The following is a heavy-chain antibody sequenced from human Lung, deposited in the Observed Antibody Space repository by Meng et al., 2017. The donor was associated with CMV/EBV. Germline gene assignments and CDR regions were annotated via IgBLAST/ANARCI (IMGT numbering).Heavy chain of an antibody. Sequence: LXCAASGFTFDDYAMNWVRQAPGKGLEWVSSISWNSGIRDYADSVKGRFTISRDNAQNSLCLQMINLRPEDTALYYCAKDISFRGYYGSGSFDHWXQGTXVTVSS. CDR1: GFTFDDYA. CDR3: AKDISFRGYYGSGSFDH. J-gene: IGHJ4*02. CDR2: ISWNSGIR. D-gene: IGHD3-10*01. V-gene: IGHV3-9*01.